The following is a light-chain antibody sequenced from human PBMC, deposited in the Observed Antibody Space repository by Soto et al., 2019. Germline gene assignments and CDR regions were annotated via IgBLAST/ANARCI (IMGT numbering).Light chain of an antibody. CDR3: QQYGSSIT. CDR2: DAS. V-gene: IGKV3-11*01. J-gene: IGKJ5*01. Sequence: EVVLPQYTATLSLSPGERATLSCRASQSVSSYLAWYQQKPGQAPRLLIYDASNRATGIPARFSGSGSGTDFTLTISRLEPEDFAVYYCQQYGSSITFGQGTLLEIK. CDR1: QSVSSY.